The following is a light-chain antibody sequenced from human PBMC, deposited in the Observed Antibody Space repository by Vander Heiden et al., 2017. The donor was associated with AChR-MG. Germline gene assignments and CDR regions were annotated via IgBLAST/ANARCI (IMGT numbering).Light chain of an antibody. Sequence: EIVMTQSPATLSGSPGERATLSCRASQSVSSNLAWYQQKPGQAPRLLIYGASTRATGIPARFSGSGSGIEFTLTISSLQSEDFAVYSCQQYNNWPRGTFGQGTRLEIK. J-gene: IGKJ5*01. V-gene: IGKV3-15*01. CDR2: GAS. CDR3: QQYNNWPRGT. CDR1: QSVSSN.